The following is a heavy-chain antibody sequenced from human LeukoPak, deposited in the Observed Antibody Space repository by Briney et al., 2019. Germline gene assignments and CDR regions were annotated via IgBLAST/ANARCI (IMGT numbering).Heavy chain of an antibody. J-gene: IGHJ4*02. V-gene: IGHV4-4*07. CDR1: GGSISTFY. D-gene: IGHD6-19*01. Sequence: SETLSLTCTVSGGSISTFYWGWIRQPAGKGLEWMGRLHTRGSTDYNPSLKSRVSMSVDTSQNQFFLRLRSVTAADTAVYYCVRDGTGDSSGWHLWGQGTLVTVSP. CDR3: VRDGTGDSSGWHL. CDR2: LHTRGST.